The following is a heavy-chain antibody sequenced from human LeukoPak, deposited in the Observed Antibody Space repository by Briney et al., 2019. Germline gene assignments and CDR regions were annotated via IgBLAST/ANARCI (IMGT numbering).Heavy chain of an antibody. CDR2: VTTSTSYI. D-gene: IGHD3-3*01. CDR1: GFTFSSFT. Sequence: PGGSLRLSCAASGFTFSSFTMNWVRQAPGKGLEWVSSVTTSTSYIYYADSVKGRFTISRDNAKNSLYLQMNSLRAEDTAVYYCARDYSYGSGYLYWGQGTLVTVSS. V-gene: IGHV3-21*01. J-gene: IGHJ4*02. CDR3: ARDYSYGSGYLY.